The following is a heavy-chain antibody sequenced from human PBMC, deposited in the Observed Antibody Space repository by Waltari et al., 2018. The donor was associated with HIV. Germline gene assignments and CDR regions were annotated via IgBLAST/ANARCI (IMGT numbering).Heavy chain of an antibody. D-gene: IGHD1-1*01. CDR3: AKGTSNAGYYYYGMDV. J-gene: IGHJ6*02. CDR2: ISGSGGRT. Sequence: EVQLLESGGGLVQPGGSLRLSCAASGFTFSSYAMSWVRQAPGKGLEWVSAISGSGGRTYYADSVKGRFTISRDNSKNTLYLQMNSLRAEDTAVYYCAKGTSNAGYYYYGMDVWGQGTTVTVSS. CDR1: GFTFSSYA. V-gene: IGHV3-23*01.